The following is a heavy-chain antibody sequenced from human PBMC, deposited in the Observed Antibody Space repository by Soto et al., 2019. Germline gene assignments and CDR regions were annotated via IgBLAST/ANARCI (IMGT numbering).Heavy chain of an antibody. V-gene: IGHV1-8*01. Sequence: GASVKVSCKASGYTFTSYDINWVRQATGQVLEWMGLMNHNSGNTGYAQKFQGRVTMTRNTSISTAYMELSSLRSEETAVYYCARGSRITIFGVVTRVFDYWGQGTLVTVSS. CDR3: ARGSRITIFGVVTRVFDY. CDR2: MNHNSGNT. CDR1: GYTFTSYD. D-gene: IGHD3-3*01. J-gene: IGHJ4*02.